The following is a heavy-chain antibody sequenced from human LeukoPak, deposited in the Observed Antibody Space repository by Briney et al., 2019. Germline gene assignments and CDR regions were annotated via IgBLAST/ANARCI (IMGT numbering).Heavy chain of an antibody. CDR1: EFTFSTYW. CDR3: ARHRSGGSQDDAFDI. J-gene: IGHJ3*02. Sequence: GGSLRLSCAASEFTFSTYWMSWVRQAPGKGLEWVADIKQDGSEKYYVHSVKGRFTISRQNAKNSLFLQMNSLRAEDTAVYYCARHRSGGSQDDAFDIWGQGTMVTVSS. V-gene: IGHV3-7*01. D-gene: IGHD2-15*01. CDR2: IKQDGSEK.